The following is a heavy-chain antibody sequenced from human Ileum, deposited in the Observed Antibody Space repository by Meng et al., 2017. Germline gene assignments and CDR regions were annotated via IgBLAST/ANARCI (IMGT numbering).Heavy chain of an antibody. Sequence: QVKLQQSGPGLVTASQTLSLTCAVSGGSVSSNIAAWNWIRQSPLRGLEWLGRTYYRSKWYSEYAVSVKSRISITPDTSKNQFSLQMNSVTPEDTAVYYCASGSGSLDYWGPGTLVTVSS. CDR3: ASGSGSLDY. D-gene: IGHD3-3*01. V-gene: IGHV6-1*01. CDR2: TYYRSKWYS. J-gene: IGHJ4*02. CDR1: GGSVSSNIAA.